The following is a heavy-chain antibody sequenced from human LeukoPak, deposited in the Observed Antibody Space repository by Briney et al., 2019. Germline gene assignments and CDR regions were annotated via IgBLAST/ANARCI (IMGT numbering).Heavy chain of an antibody. V-gene: IGHV3-15*01. J-gene: IGHJ4*02. CDR2: IKSKTDGATT. Sequence: GGSLRLSCAASGFTFSNAWMSWVRQAPGKGLEWVGRIKSKTDGATTDYAAPVEGRFTISRDDSKTTVYLQMNSLKTEDTAVYFCTTEHSCSSTTCPLTSDNWGQGTLVTVSS. D-gene: IGHD2-2*01. CDR1: GFTFSNAW. CDR3: TTEHSCSSTTCPLTSDN.